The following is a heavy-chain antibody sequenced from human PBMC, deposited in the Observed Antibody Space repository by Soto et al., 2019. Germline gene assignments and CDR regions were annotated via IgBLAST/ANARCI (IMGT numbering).Heavy chain of an antibody. CDR3: ARESMDSSGYYFDY. V-gene: IGHV3-33*01. Sequence: QVQLVESGGGVVQPGRSLRLSCAASGFTFSSYGMHWVRQAPGKGLEWVAVIWYDGSNKYYADSVKGRFTISRDNSKNTLYLPMNSLRAEDTAVYYCARESMDSSGYYFDYWGQGTLVTVSS. CDR1: GFTFSSYG. D-gene: IGHD6-19*01. J-gene: IGHJ4*02. CDR2: IWYDGSNK.